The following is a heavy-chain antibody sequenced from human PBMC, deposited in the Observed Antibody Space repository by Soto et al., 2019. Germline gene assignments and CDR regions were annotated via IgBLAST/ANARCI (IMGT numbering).Heavy chain of an antibody. CDR3: ARVLGRNNDYGDSVADY. CDR1: GLTFSSYS. D-gene: IGHD4-17*01. Sequence: GGSLRLSCAAPGLTFSSYSMNWVRQAPGKGLEWVSYISSSSSYINYADSVKGRFTISRDNAKNSLYLQMNSLRAEDSAVYYCARVLGRNNDYGDSVADYWGQGTLVTVSS. V-gene: IGHV3-21*05. J-gene: IGHJ4*02. CDR2: ISSSSSYI.